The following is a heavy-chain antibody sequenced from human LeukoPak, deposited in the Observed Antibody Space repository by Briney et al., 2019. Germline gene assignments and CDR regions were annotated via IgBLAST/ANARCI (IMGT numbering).Heavy chain of an antibody. D-gene: IGHD2-15*01. CDR1: GYTFTSYY. Sequence: ASVKVSCKASGYTFTSYYMHWVRQAPGQGLEWMGIISPSGGSTSYAQKFQGGVTMTRDTSTSTVYMELSSLRSEDTAVYYCARDLGYCSGGSCPLFDYWGQGTLVTVSS. J-gene: IGHJ4*02. V-gene: IGHV1-46*01. CDR3: ARDLGYCSGGSCPLFDY. CDR2: ISPSGGST.